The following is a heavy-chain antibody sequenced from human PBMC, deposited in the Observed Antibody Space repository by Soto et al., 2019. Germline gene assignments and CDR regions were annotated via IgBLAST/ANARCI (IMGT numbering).Heavy chain of an antibody. Sequence: QVQLQQWGAGLLKPSETLSLTCDIYGGSFIGYYWSWIRQPPGKGLEWVGEINHSGSTNYNPSLASRVTISVDTSKNQISLNLSSVTVADTAVYYCARGRGADFASWGQGTLVTVSS. CDR1: GGSFIGYY. V-gene: IGHV4-34*01. D-gene: IGHD3-10*01. J-gene: IGHJ5*01. CDR3: ARGRGADFAS. CDR2: INHSGST.